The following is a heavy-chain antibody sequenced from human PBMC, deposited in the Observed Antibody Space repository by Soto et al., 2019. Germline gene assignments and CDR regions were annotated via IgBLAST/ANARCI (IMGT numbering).Heavy chain of an antibody. J-gene: IGHJ4*02. D-gene: IGHD6-6*01. CDR2: IVVGSGNT. Sequence: SVKVSCKASGFTFTSSAVQWVRQARGQRLEWIGWIVVGSGNTNYAQKSQERVTITRDMSTSTAYMELSSVTAADTAVYYCARRSSSSSKPIDSWGQGTLVTVPS. V-gene: IGHV1-58*01. CDR3: ARRSSSSSKPIDS. CDR1: GFTFTSSA.